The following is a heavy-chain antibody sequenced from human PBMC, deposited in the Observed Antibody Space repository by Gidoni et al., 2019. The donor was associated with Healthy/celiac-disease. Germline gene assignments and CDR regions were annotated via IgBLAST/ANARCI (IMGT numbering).Heavy chain of an antibody. CDR3: ARQKNIVATDDY. CDR1: GGSISISSYY. D-gene: IGHD5-12*01. J-gene: IGHJ4*02. Sequence: QLQLQESGPGLVKPSETLSLTCPVSGGSISISSYYWGWIRQPPGKGLEWLVSIYYSVSTYYNPSLKRLVTISVDTSKNQFSLKLSSVTAADTAVYYCARQKNIVATDDYWGQGTLVTVSS. V-gene: IGHV4-39*01. CDR2: IYYSVST.